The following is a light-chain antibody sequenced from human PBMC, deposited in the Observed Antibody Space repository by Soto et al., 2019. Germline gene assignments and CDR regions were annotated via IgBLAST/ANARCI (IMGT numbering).Light chain of an antibody. Sequence: EIVLTQSPCTLSFSPWERSTLSFMASHTVRNNYLARYQQKPGQAPRLLIYEASNRATGIPARFSGSGSGTDFTLTISSLEPEDFAVYYCQQRSNWPPWTFGQGTKVDI. J-gene: IGKJ1*01. CDR2: EAS. V-gene: IGKV3-11*01. CDR3: QQRSNWPPWT. CDR1: HTVRNNY.